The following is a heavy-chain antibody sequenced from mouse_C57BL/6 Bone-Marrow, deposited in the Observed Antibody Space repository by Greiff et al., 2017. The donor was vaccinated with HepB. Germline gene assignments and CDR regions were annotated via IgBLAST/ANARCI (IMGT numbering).Heavy chain of an antibody. CDR2: INPSSGYT. J-gene: IGHJ2*01. V-gene: IGHV1-7*01. CDR1: GYTFTSYW. CDR3: ARWAYDGYYVTDY. Sequence: QVQLKESGAELAKPGASVKLSCKASGYTFTSYWMHWVKQRPGQGLEWIGYINPSSGYTKYNQKFKDKATLTADKSSSTAYMQLSSLTYEDSAVYYCARWAYDGYYVTDYWGQGTTRTVSS. D-gene: IGHD2-3*01.